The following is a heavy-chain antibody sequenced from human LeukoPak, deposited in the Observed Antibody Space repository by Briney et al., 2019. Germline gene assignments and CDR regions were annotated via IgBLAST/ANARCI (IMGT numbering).Heavy chain of an antibody. V-gene: IGHV5-51*01. Sequence: GESLKISCKGSEYSFTTYWIGWVRQMPGKGLEWMGIIYPGDSYTNYSPSFQGHVTISTDKSIDTAYLQWSSLKASDTAIYYCTRGVTDFNWFDPWGQGTLVTVSS. CDR2: IYPGDSYT. CDR3: TRGVTDFNWFDP. D-gene: IGHD5-18*01. J-gene: IGHJ5*02. CDR1: EYSFTTYW.